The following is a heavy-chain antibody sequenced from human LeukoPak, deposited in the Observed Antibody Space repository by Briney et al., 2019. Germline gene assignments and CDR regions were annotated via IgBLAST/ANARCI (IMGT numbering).Heavy chain of an antibody. CDR2: INAGNGNT. V-gene: IGHV1-3*01. D-gene: IGHD6-19*01. Sequence: ASVKVSCKASGYTVTSYAMHWVGQAAGQRGEWMGWINAGNGNTKYSQKFQGRVTNTRDTSASTAYMELSSLRSEDTAVYSCARDQWLVLNAFDIWGQGTLVTVSS. CDR1: GYTVTSYA. J-gene: IGHJ3*02. CDR3: ARDQWLVLNAFDI.